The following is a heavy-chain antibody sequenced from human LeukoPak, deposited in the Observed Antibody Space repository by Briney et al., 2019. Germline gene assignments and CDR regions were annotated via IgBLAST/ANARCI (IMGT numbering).Heavy chain of an antibody. J-gene: IGHJ4*02. CDR2: ISESDGST. CDR3: AKDISQGYTFGSIEEDY. V-gene: IGHV3-23*01. Sequence: PGGSLRLSCAASGSTFSRYAMSWVRQALGKGLEWLSGISESDGSTYYADSVKGRFTISRDNSKNTLYLQMNSLGADDTAVYFCAKDISQGYTFGSIEEDYWGQGTLVTVSS. CDR1: GSTFSRYA. D-gene: IGHD5-18*01.